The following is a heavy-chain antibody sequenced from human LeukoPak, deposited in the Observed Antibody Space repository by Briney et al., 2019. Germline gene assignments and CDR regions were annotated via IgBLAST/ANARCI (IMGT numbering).Heavy chain of an antibody. CDR3: ARDSRCSSTSCPFDY. D-gene: IGHD2-2*01. CDR1: GASISSSSYY. CDR2: INYSGST. J-gene: IGHJ4*02. Sequence: PSETLSLTCSVSGASISSSSYYWGWIRQPPGKGLEWIGSINYSGSTYYNPSLKSRAAISVDTSKNQVSLKLSSVTAADTAVYYCARDSRCSSTSCPFDYWGQGTLVTVSS. V-gene: IGHV4-39*07.